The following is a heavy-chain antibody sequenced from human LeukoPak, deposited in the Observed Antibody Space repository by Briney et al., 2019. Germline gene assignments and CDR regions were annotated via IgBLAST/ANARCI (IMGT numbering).Heavy chain of an antibody. CDR2: INYSGGST. Sequence: PGGSLRLSCAASGFTFSSNAMSWVRQAPGKGLEWVSGINYSGGSTYYADSVKGRFTISRDNSKDTLYLQMNSLRAEDTAVYYCAKERGYSGYAEDYWGQGTLVTVSS. CDR3: AKERGYSGYAEDY. V-gene: IGHV3-23*01. CDR1: GFTFSSNA. J-gene: IGHJ4*02. D-gene: IGHD5-12*01.